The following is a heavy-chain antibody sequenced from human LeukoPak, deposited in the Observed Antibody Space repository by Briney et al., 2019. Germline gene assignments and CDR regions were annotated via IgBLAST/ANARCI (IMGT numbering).Heavy chain of an antibody. Sequence: SVKVSCKASGGTFSGYAISWVRQAPGQGLEWMGGIIPIFGTANYAQKFQGRVTITADESTSTAYMELSSLRSEDTAVYYCARDSTLGWLATGYYYYYMDVWGKGTTVTVSS. V-gene: IGHV1-69*13. CDR2: IIPIFGTA. D-gene: IGHD3-3*01. CDR3: ARDSTLGWLATGYYYYYMDV. J-gene: IGHJ6*03. CDR1: GGTFSGYA.